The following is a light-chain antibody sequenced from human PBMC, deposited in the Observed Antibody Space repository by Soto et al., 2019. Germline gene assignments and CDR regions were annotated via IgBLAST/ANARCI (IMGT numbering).Light chain of an antibody. Sequence: QSDLTQPASVSVFPGQSITISCTGTSSDVGGYNYVSWHQQHPGKAPKLMIYDVSNRPSGVSNRFSGSKSGNTASLTISGLQAEDEADYYCSSYTSSTTVIFGGGTKVTVL. CDR2: DVS. J-gene: IGLJ2*01. CDR1: SSDVGGYNY. V-gene: IGLV2-14*03. CDR3: SSYTSSTTVI.